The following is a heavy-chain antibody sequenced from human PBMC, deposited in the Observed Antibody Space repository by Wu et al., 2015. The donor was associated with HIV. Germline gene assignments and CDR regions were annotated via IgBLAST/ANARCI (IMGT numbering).Heavy chain of an antibody. V-gene: IGHV1-2*02. CDR1: GYTFTGYY. D-gene: IGHD3-22*01. CDR3: ARDAPYYYEASGYPDY. J-gene: IGHJ4*02. Sequence: QVQLVQSGAEVKKPGASVKVSCKASGYTFTGYYMHWVRQAPGQGLEWMGWFNPNSGGTNFAQNFQGRVSMTRDTSMSTAYLELRGLRPDDTAVYFCARDAPYYYEASGYPDYWGQGTLVHRLL. CDR2: FNPNSGGT.